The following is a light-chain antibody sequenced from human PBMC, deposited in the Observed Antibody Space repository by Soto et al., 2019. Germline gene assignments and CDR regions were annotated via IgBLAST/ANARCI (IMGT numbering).Light chain of an antibody. J-gene: IGKJ4*01. V-gene: IGKV1D-12*01. CDR3: KQTNSVPPT. CDR2: AAS. Sequence: EIQMTQSPSSVSASAGDRVTITCRASQGISSWLAWYQQKPGKAPKLLIYAASSLQSGVPSRFSGSGSGTDFTLSASSLQPEDFAIYFCKQTNSVPPTFGGGTRWRSN. CDR1: QGISSW.